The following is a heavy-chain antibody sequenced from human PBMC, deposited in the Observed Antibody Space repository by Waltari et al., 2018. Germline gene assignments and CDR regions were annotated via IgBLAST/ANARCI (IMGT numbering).Heavy chain of an antibody. D-gene: IGHD3-10*01. Sequence: EVQLVESGGGLVQPGGSLGLSCVTSGFTFSSYWMHWVRQVPGKGLVWVSRINSDGSTTSYAYSVKGRFTISRDNAKNTLYLQMNSLRADDTSVYYCARAQLTMARNLDLWGRGTLVTVSS. V-gene: IGHV3-74*01. J-gene: IGHJ2*01. CDR1: GFTFSSYW. CDR2: INSDGSTT. CDR3: ARAQLTMARNLDL.